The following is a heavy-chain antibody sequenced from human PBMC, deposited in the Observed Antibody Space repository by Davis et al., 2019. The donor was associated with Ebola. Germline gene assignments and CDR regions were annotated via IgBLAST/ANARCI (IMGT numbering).Heavy chain of an antibody. CDR1: GGSISSSSYY. J-gene: IGHJ4*02. CDR2: IYYSGST. D-gene: IGHD4-17*01. CDR3: ARAQITVTTLLFDY. Sequence: MPGGSLRLSCTVSGGSISSSSYYWGWIRQPPGKGLEWIGSIYYSGSTYYNPSLKSRVTISVDTSNNQFSLKLSSVTAADTAVYYCARAQITVTTLLFDYWGQGTLVTVSS. V-gene: IGHV4-39*01.